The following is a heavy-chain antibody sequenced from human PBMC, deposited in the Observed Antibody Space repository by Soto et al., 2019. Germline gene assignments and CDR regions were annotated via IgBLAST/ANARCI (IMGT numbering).Heavy chain of an antibody. J-gene: IGHJ4*02. CDR2: IYNSGSA. D-gene: IGHD5-12*01. V-gene: IGHV4-59*01. Sequence: SETLSLTCTVSCGSIRNYYWSCILQPPGKGLESIGYIYNSGSANYNPSLKSRVTISVDTSKNQVSLKLSSVTAADTAMYYCARCYGGYIGYFDSWGQGVLVNVSS. CDR3: ARCYGGYIGYFDS. CDR1: CGSIRNYY.